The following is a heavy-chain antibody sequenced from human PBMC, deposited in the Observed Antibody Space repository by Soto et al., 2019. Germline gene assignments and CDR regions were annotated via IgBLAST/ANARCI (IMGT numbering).Heavy chain of an antibody. Sequence: PSETLSLTCTVSGGSISSSSYYWGWIRQPPGKGLEWIGSIYYSGSTYYNPSLKSRVTISVDTSKNQFSLKLSSVTAADTAVYYCARVGRGPFWGQGTLVTVSS. CDR3: ARVGRGPF. V-gene: IGHV4-39*01. CDR2: IYYSGST. D-gene: IGHD3-10*01. CDR1: GGSISSSSYY. J-gene: IGHJ4*02.